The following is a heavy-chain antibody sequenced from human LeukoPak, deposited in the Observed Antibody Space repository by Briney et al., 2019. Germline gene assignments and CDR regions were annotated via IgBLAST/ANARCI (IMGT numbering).Heavy chain of an antibody. CDR3: ARDHSIVPNWYFDL. J-gene: IGHJ2*01. CDR2: IYYSGSI. CDR1: GGPISSYH. V-gene: IGHV4-59*01. D-gene: IGHD2-2*01. Sequence: SETLSLTCTVSGGPISSYHWSWIRQPPGKGLEWIGYIYYSGSINYNPSLKSRVTISVDTSKNQFSLKLSSVTAADTAVYYCARDHSIVPNWYFDLWGRGTLVTVSS.